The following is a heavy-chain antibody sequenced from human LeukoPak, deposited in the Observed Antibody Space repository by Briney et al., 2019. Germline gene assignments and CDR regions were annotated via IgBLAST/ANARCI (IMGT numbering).Heavy chain of an antibody. CDR1: GGTFSSYA. CDR3: ARDSVGPGYYYYYMDV. CDR2: IIPIFGTA. J-gene: IGHJ6*03. V-gene: IGHV1-69*01. D-gene: IGHD1-26*01. Sequence: GSPVKVSCKASGGTFSSYAISWVRQAPGQGLEWMGGIIPIFGTANYAQKFQGRVTITADESTSTAYMELSSLRSEDTAVYYCARDSVGPGYYYYYMDVWGKGTTVTVSS.